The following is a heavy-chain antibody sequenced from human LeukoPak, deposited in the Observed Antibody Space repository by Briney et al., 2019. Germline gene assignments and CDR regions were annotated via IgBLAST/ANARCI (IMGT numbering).Heavy chain of an antibody. D-gene: IGHD3-9*01. J-gene: IGHJ6*03. Sequence: SETLSLTCTVSGDSITSGSYYWSWIRPPAGKGLDWIGRIFISGGTNYNPSLRSRVTMSLDTSKNQFSLKLYSVTAADTAVYYCARGGSTLHSAGGHDIEFYYYYYMDVWGKGTTVTISS. V-gene: IGHV4-61*02. CDR1: GDSITSGSYY. CDR3: ARGGSTLHSAGGHDIEFYYYYYMDV. CDR2: IFISGGT.